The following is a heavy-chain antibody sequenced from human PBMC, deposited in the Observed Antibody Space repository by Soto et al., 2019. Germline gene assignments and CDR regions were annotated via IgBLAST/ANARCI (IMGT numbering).Heavy chain of an antibody. CDR3: VSGRSVVVITPDAFDI. D-gene: IGHD3-22*01. Sequence: QVQLVQSGAEVKKPGSSVKVSCKASGGTFSSYAISWVRQAPGQGLEWMGGIIPIFGTANYAQKFQGRVTITADESTSTAYMELSSLRSEDTAVYYCVSGRSVVVITPDAFDIWGQGTMVTVSS. CDR2: IIPIFGTA. J-gene: IGHJ3*02. CDR1: GGTFSSYA. V-gene: IGHV1-69*12.